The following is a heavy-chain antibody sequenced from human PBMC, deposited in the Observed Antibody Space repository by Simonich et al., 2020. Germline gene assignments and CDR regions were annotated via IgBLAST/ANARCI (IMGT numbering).Heavy chain of an antibody. CDR3: ARHLQLGPFDY. V-gene: IGHV4-59*08. CDR1: GGSISSYY. D-gene: IGHD1-1*01. Sequence: QVQLQESGPGLVKPSETLSLTCTVSGGSISSYYWSWIRQPPGKGLEWIGDIYYRGSTNYNPSLKSRVTISVDTSKNQFSLKLSSVTAAETAVYYCARHLQLGPFDYWGQGTLVTVSS. CDR2: IYYRGST. J-gene: IGHJ4*02.